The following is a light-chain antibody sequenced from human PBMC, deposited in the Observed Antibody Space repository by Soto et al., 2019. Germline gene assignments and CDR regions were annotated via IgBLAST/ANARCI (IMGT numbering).Light chain of an antibody. V-gene: IGLV2-14*01. CDR1: SSDVGGCNY. J-gene: IGLJ1*01. CDR2: EVS. CDR3: SSYTSSSTLV. Sequence: QSVLTQPASVSGSPGQSITISCTGTSSDVGGCNYVSWYQQHPGKAPKLMIYEVSNRPSGVSTRFSGSKSGNTASLTISGLHTEDEADYYCSSYTSSSTLVFGTGTKLTVL.